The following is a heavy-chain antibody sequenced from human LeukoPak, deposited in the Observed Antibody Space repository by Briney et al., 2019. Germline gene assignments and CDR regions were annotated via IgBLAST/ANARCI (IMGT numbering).Heavy chain of an antibody. CDR1: GFTFSDYY. D-gene: IGHD2-21*02. J-gene: IGHJ2*01. Sequence: PGGSLRLSCAASGFTFSDYYMSWIRQAPGKGLEWVSYISSSGSTIYYADSVKGRFTISRDNAKNSLYLQMNSLRAEDTAVYYCAKVFRTCSGDCDFWYFDLWGRGTLVTVSS. V-gene: IGHV3-11*01. CDR2: ISSSGSTI. CDR3: AKVFRTCSGDCDFWYFDL.